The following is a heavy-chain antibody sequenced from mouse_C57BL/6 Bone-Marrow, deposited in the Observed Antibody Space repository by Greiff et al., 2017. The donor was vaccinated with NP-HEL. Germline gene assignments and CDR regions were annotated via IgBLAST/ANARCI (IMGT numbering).Heavy chain of an antibody. Sequence: DVHLVESGPGLVKPSQSLSLTCSVTGYSITSGYYWNWIRQFPGNKLEWMGYISYDGSNNYNPSLKNRISITRDTSKNQFFLKLNSVTTEDTATYYCARITTVVARGFDYWGQGTTLTVSS. J-gene: IGHJ2*01. CDR3: ARITTVVARGFDY. D-gene: IGHD1-1*01. CDR1: GYSITSGYY. CDR2: ISYDGSN. V-gene: IGHV3-6*01.